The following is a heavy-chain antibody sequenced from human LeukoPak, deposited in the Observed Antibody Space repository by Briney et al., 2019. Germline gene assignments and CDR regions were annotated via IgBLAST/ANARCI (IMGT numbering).Heavy chain of an antibody. J-gene: IGHJ3*02. CDR3: AKVPPILTGAFDI. V-gene: IGHV3-23*01. D-gene: IGHD3-9*01. CDR1: GFTFSIYG. CDR2: ITGSGGDT. Sequence: GGSLRLSCVTSGFTFSIYGMNWVRQAPGKGLDRVSSITGSGGDTSYADSVKGRFTISRDNSKNTLYLQMNSLRAEDTAVYYCAKVPPILTGAFDIWGQGTMVTVSS.